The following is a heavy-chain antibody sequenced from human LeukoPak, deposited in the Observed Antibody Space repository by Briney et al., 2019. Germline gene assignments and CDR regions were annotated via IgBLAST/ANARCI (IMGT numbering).Heavy chain of an antibody. Sequence: SETLSLTCTVSGYSISSGYYWGWIRQPPGKGLEWIGSIYHSGSTYYNPSLKSRVTISVDTSKNQFSLKLSSVTAADTAVYYCARGNTCFDYWGRGTLVTVSS. CDR3: ARGNTCFDY. V-gene: IGHV4-38-2*02. CDR1: GYSISSGYY. J-gene: IGHJ4*02. D-gene: IGHD2-2*02. CDR2: IYHSGST.